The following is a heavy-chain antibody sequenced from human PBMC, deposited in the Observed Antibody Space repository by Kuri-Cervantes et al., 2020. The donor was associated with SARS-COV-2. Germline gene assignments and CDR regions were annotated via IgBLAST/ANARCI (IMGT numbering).Heavy chain of an antibody. CDR1: GGSFSGYY. D-gene: IGHD5-12*01. Sequence: ESLKISCAVYGGSFSGYYWSWIRQPPGKGLEWIGEINHSGSTNYNPSLKGRVTISVDTSKNQFSLKLSSVTAADTAVYYCASCPGGLPYYYYGMDVWGQGTTVTVSS. CDR2: INHSGST. J-gene: IGHJ6*02. V-gene: IGHV4-34*01. CDR3: ASCPGGLPYYYYGMDV.